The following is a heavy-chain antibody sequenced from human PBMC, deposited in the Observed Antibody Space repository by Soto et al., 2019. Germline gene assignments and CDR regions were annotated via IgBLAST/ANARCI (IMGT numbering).Heavy chain of an antibody. CDR1: GGSFSGYY. D-gene: IGHD2-8*02. CDR3: ARDKITGLFDY. Sequence: QVQLQQWGAGLLKPSETLSLTCAVYGGSFSGYYWTWIRQPPGPGLEWIGEINHSGSTNYNPSLKSRVTISVDTSKNKFSLKLTSVTAADTAVYYCARDKITGLFDYWGQGTLVTVSS. J-gene: IGHJ4*02. V-gene: IGHV4-34*01. CDR2: INHSGST.